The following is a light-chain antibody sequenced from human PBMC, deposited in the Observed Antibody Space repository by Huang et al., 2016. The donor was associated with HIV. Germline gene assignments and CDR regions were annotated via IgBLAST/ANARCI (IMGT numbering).Light chain of an antibody. CDR1: QSISTY. Sequence: IQMTPSPTSLSASVGDRVPITCRASQSISTYFKWYQQKPGKAPKLLISSASTLHSGVPSRFSGSGSGTDFTLTIKGLQLDDFATYYCQQSYSALSSFGPGTRL. CDR3: QQSYSALSS. V-gene: IGKV1-39*01. J-gene: IGKJ5*01. CDR2: SAS.